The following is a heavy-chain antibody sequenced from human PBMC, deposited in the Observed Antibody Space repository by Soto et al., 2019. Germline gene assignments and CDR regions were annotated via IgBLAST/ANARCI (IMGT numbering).Heavy chain of an antibody. J-gene: IGHJ4*02. V-gene: IGHV1-69*13. CDR3: ARSSNYDFWSGYYVMLDY. CDR2: IIPIFGTA. Sequence: SVKVSFKASGGTFSSYAISWVRQAPGQGLEWMGGIIPIFGTANYAQKFQGRVTITADESTSTAYMELSSLRSEDTAVYYCARSSNYDFWSGYYVMLDYWGQGTLVTVSS. CDR1: GGTFSSYA. D-gene: IGHD3-3*01.